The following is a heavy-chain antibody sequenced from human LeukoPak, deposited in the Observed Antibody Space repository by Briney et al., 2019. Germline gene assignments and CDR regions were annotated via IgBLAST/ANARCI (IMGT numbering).Heavy chain of an antibody. CDR1: GFTFSSYA. J-gene: IGHJ4*02. V-gene: IGHV3-30*04. CDR2: ISYDGSNK. Sequence: GGSLRLSCAASGFTFSSYAMHWVRQAPGKGLEWVAAISYDGSNKYYADPVKGRFTISRDNSKNTLYLQMNSLRAEDTAVYYCARGVMVRGVNLDYWGQGTLVTVSS. CDR3: ARGVMVRGVNLDY. D-gene: IGHD3-10*01.